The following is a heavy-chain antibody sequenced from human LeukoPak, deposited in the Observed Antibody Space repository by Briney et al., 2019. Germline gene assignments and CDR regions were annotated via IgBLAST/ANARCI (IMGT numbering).Heavy chain of an antibody. CDR1: GGFNTHYY. V-gene: IGHV4-38-2*02. D-gene: IGHD7-27*01. CDR2: IYHSGST. J-gene: IGHJ3*02. Sequence: SETLSLTCSVSGGFNTHYYWGWIRQPPGKGLEWIGSIYHSGSTYYNPSLKSRVTISVDTSKNQFSLKLSSVTAADTAVYYCARDELGIQQGAFDIWGQGTMVTVSS. CDR3: ARDELGIQQGAFDI.